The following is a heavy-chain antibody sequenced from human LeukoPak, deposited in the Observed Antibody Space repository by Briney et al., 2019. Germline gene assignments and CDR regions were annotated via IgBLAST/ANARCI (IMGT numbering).Heavy chain of an antibody. D-gene: IGHD6-13*01. CDR2: RKYDGSEK. CDR1: GFTFSSYW. V-gene: IGHV3-7*01. CDR3: ARDIEAAGLFLDY. J-gene: IGHJ4*02. Sequence: GGSLRLSCAASGFTFSSYWMSWVRQAPGKGLEWVANRKYDGSEKYYVDSVKGRFTISRDNAKNSLYLQMNSLRAEDTAVYYCARDIEAAGLFLDYWGQGTLVTVSS.